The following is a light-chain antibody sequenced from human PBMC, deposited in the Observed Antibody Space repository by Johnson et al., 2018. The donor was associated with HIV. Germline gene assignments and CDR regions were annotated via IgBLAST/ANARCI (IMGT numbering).Light chain of an antibody. Sequence: QSVLTLPPSVSAAPGQKVTISCSGSSSNIGNNYVSWYQQLPGTAPKLLIYDNNKRPSGIPDRFSGSKSGTSATLGITGVHTGDEADYYCAAWDSGLSARYVFGPGT. CDR2: DNN. CDR1: SSNIGNNY. V-gene: IGLV1-51*01. J-gene: IGLJ1*01. CDR3: AAWDSGLSARYV.